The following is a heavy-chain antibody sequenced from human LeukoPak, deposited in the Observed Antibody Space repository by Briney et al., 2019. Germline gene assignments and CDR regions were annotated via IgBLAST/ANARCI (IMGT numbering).Heavy chain of an antibody. CDR3: ARDLTMIVLSDVDAFDI. V-gene: IGHV7-4-1*02. CDR1: GYTFTSYA. CDR2: INTNTGNP. J-gene: IGHJ3*02. Sequence: GPVKVSCKASGYTFTSYAMNWVRQAPGQGLEWMGWINTNTGNPTYAQGFTGRFVFSLDTSVSTAYLQISSLKAEDTAVYYCARDLTMIVLSDVDAFDIWGQGTMVTVSS. D-gene: IGHD3-22*01.